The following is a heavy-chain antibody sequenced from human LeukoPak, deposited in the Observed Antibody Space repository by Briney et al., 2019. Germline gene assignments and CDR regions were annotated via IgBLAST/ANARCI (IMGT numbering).Heavy chain of an antibody. CDR2: ISGYDGST. CDR1: GYTFTSYG. J-gene: IGHJ4*02. V-gene: IGHV1-18*01. CDR3: ARVTLSGYGGDY. D-gene: IGHD5-12*01. Sequence: ASVKVSCKASGYTFTSYGITWVRQAPGQGLEWMGWISGYDGSTNYAQKLQGRVTMTTDTSTATAYMELRSLRSDDTAMYYCARVTLSGYGGDYWGQGSLVTVSS.